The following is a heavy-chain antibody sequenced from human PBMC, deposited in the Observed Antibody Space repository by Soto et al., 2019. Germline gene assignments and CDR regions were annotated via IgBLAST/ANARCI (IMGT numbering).Heavy chain of an antibody. CDR3: ARVNIAWNDVGAMDA. CDR1: GFTFSTYA. J-gene: IGHJ6*02. Sequence: QVQLVESGGGVVQPGRSLRLSCAASGFTFSTYAMHWVRQAPGKGLEWVAVILYDGSKKDYADSVKGRFTISRDNYKNTLYLQMNSLRAEDTAVYYCARVNIAWNDVGAMDAWGQGTTVTVSS. CDR2: ILYDGSKK. D-gene: IGHD1-1*01. V-gene: IGHV3-30-3*01.